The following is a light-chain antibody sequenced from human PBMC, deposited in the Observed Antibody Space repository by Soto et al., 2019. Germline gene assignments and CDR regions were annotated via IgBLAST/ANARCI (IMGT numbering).Light chain of an antibody. CDR2: DIR. Sequence: QSALTQPASVSGSPGQSITISCTGTSSDVGGYKYVSWYQQHPGKAPKLMIYDIRNRPSGVSNRFSGSKSGNTASLTISGLQAEDEADYYCSSYTSISTRVFGTGTELTVL. J-gene: IGLJ1*01. CDR3: SSYTSISTRV. CDR1: SSDVGGYKY. V-gene: IGLV2-14*03.